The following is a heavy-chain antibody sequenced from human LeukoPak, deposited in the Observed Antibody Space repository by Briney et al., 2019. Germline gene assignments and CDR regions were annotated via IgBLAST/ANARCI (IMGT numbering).Heavy chain of an antibody. CDR1: GLTLSNYD. V-gene: IGHV3-7*01. Sequence: PGGSLRLSCVASGLTLSNYDTTWVRQAPGKGLEWLANIKQDGSEKYSVDSVKGRFTISRDNAKNSLYLQMNSLRAEDTAVYYCARHSGTYFDYWGQGTLVTVSS. J-gene: IGHJ4*02. D-gene: IGHD1-26*01. CDR2: IKQDGSEK. CDR3: ARHSGTYFDY.